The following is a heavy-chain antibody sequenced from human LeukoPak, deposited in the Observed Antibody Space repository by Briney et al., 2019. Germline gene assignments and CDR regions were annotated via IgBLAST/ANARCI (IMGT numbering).Heavy chain of an antibody. CDR2: INPNSGGA. CDR1: GYTFTAYY. CDR3: LSGYSSSCGELGYFDY. D-gene: IGHD6-13*01. J-gene: IGHJ4*02. V-gene: IGHV1-2*02. Sequence: ASVKVSCKASGYTFTAYYMHWVRQAPGQGLEWMGWINPNSGGANYAQKFQGRVTMTRDTSISTAYMELSRLRSDDTAVYYCLSGYSSSCGELGYFDYWGQGTLVTVSS.